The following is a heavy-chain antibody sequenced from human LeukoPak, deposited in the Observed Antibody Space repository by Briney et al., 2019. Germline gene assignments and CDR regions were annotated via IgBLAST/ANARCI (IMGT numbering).Heavy chain of an antibody. Sequence: SWVRQXXXXXXEWVSIIYSGGGTYYAVSVKGRFTISRDNSKNTLYLQMNSLRAEDTAVYYCAKGGLRDGYSYASWGQGTLITVSS. V-gene: IGHV3-53*01. D-gene: IGHD5-24*01. CDR3: AKGGLRDGYSYAS. J-gene: IGHJ5*02. CDR2: IYSGGGT.